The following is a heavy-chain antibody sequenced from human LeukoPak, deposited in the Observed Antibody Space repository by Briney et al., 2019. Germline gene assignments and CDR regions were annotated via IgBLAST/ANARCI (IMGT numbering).Heavy chain of an antibody. CDR1: GGSFSGYY. J-gene: IGHJ4*02. D-gene: IGHD3-22*01. V-gene: IGHV4-34*01. CDR3: ARGRNYHENTGYYYYFDY. Sequence: SETLSLTCAVSGGSFSGYYWSWIRQPPGKGLEWTGEINHRGYTTYNPSLKSRVTMSVDMSKYQFSLKLSSVTAADTAVYYCARGRNYHENTGYYYYFDYWGQGTLVTVSS. CDR2: INHRGYT.